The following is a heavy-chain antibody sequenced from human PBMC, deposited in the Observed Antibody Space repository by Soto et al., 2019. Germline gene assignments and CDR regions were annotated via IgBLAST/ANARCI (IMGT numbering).Heavy chain of an antibody. CDR1: GGSISSSGYY. CDR2: IFYSGST. CDR3: ATSRDIVLVPAAIHAAPPETNWFDP. D-gene: IGHD2-2*01. Sequence: QVHLQESGPGLVKPSQTLSLTCTVSGGSISSSGYYWSWIRQHPGKGLEWIGYIFYSGSTYYNPSLGRRATLPGDKPTIHASLTLSYVTAADPAAYYCATSRDIVLVPAAIHAAPPETNWFDPWGQGTLVTVSS. J-gene: IGHJ5*02. V-gene: IGHV4-31*03.